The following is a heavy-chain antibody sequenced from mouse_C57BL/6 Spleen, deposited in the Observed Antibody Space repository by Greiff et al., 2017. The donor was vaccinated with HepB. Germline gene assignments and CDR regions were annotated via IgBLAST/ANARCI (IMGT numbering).Heavy chain of an antibody. CDR3: ARHYYDYDDWYFDV. Sequence: EVKLMESGGDLVKPGGSLKLSCAASGFTFSSYGMSWVRPTPDKRLEWVATISSGGSYTYYPDSVKGRFTISRDNAKNTLYLQMSSLKSEDTAMYYCARHYYDYDDWYFDVWGTGTTVTVSS. D-gene: IGHD2-4*01. CDR1: GFTFSSYG. J-gene: IGHJ1*03. V-gene: IGHV5-6*01. CDR2: ISSGGSYT.